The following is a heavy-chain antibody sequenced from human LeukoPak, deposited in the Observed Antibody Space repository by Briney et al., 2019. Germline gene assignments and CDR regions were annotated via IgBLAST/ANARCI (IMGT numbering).Heavy chain of an antibody. CDR3: ARSLWSGYSYEGY. CDR2: INHSGST. J-gene: IGHJ4*02. Sequence: SETLSLTCAVHGGSFSGYYWSWIRQPPGKGLEWIGEINHSGSTNYNPSLKSRVTISVDTSKNQFSLKLSSVTAADTAVYYCARSLWSGYSYEGYWGQGTLVTVSS. CDR1: GGSFSGYY. V-gene: IGHV4-34*01. D-gene: IGHD5-18*01.